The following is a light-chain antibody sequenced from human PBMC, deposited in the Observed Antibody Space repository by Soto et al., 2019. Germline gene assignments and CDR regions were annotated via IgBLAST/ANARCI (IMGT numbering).Light chain of an antibody. CDR1: HSFNSH. CDR3: QQSYSPPFT. V-gene: IGKV1-39*01. Sequence: DIQLTQSPSSLSASEGDTVTITCRASHSFNSHLNWYQQKSGEAPKFLIYGTSDLHTGVPSRFSGSGSGTDFTLTISSLQPEDCTIYYCQQSYSPPFTFGQGTKLEIK. CDR2: GTS. J-gene: IGKJ2*01.